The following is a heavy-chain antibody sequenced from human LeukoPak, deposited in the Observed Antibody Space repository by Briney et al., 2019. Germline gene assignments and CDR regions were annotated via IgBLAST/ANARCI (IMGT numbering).Heavy chain of an antibody. V-gene: IGHV1-2*02. Sequence: GASVKVSCKASGYTFTGYYMHWVRQAPGQGLEWMGWINPNSGGTNYAQKFQGRVTMTRDTSISTAYMELSRLRSDDTAVYYCARDYRGDYGWFDPWGQGTLVTVSS. J-gene: IGHJ5*02. CDR2: INPNSGGT. CDR1: GYTFTGYY. CDR3: ARDYRGDYGWFDP. D-gene: IGHD4-17*01.